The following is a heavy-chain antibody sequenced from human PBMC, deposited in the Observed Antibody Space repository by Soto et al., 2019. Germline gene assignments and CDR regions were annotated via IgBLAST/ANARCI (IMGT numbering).Heavy chain of an antibody. CDR2: IKQDGSEK. D-gene: IGHD1-26*01. CDR1: GFTFSSYW. Sequence: GGSLRLSCAASGFTFSSYWMSWVRQAPGKGLEWVANIKQDGSEKYYVDSVKGRFTISRDNAKNSLYLQMNSLRAEDTAVYYCARGGRGSYYYYYYGMDVWGQGTTVTVSS. CDR3: ARGGRGSYYYYYYGMDV. J-gene: IGHJ6*02. V-gene: IGHV3-7*01.